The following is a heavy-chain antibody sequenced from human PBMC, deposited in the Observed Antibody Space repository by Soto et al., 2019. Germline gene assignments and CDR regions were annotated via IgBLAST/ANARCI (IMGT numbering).Heavy chain of an antibody. CDR1: GYTLTSYY. CDR2: INPSGGST. J-gene: IGHJ3*02. Sequence: ASVKVSCEASGYTLTSYYMHWVQQAPGQGLEWMGIINPSGGSTSYAQKFQGRVTMTRDTSTSTVYMELSSLRSEDTAVYYCARDRALSGDYPHDAFDIWGQGTMVTVSS. D-gene: IGHD4-17*01. CDR3: ARDRALSGDYPHDAFDI. V-gene: IGHV1-46*01.